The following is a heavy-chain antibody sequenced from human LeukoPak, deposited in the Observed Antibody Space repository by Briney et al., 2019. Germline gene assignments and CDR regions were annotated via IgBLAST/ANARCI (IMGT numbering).Heavy chain of an antibody. V-gene: IGHV4-34*01. Sequence: KPSETLSLTCAVFGGSFSGYYWSWLRQPPGKGLEWIGEINHSGSTNYNPSLKSRVTISVDTPKNQFSLKLSSVTAADTAVYYCARDRSGRPIISRYYGMDVWGQGTTVTVSS. D-gene: IGHD1-20*01. CDR1: GGSFSGYY. J-gene: IGHJ6*02. CDR2: INHSGST. CDR3: ARDRSGRPIISRYYGMDV.